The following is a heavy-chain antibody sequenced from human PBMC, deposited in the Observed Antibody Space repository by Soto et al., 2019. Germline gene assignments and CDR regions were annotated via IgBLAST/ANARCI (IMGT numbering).Heavy chain of an antibody. D-gene: IGHD3-10*01. Sequence: QVQLQESGPGLVKPSETLSLTCTVSGGSISSYYWSWIRQAPGKGLDWIGFISYSGSTNYTPSLKSRVTISVDTSKNQFSLKLSSVTAADTAVYYCARLTLGYASGRYWAPIDYWGQGALVSVSS. J-gene: IGHJ4*02. V-gene: IGHV4-59*08. CDR2: ISYSGST. CDR1: GGSISSYY. CDR3: ARLTLGYASGRYWAPIDY.